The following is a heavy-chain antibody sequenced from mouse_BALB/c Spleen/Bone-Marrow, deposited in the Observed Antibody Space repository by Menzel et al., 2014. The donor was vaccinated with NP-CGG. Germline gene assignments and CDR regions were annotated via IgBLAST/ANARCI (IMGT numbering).Heavy chain of an antibody. J-gene: IGHJ1*01. D-gene: IGHD2-4*01. CDR1: GYAFSSSW. V-gene: IGHV1-82*01. CDR2: FYPGDGDT. Sequence: VQLQQSGPELVKPGASVKISCKASGYAFSSSWMNWVKQRPGQGLEWIGRFYPGDGDTNYNGKFKGKATLTADKSSSTAYMQLSSLTSVDSAVYFCARRRDYDRYFDVWGAGTTVTVSS. CDR3: ARRRDYDRYFDV.